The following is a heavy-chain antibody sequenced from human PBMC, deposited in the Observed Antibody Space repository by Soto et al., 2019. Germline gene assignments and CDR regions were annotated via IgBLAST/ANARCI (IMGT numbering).Heavy chain of an antibody. J-gene: IGHJ4*02. D-gene: IGHD1-1*01. Sequence: EVQLVEAGGGLVQPGRSLRLSCAASGFTFDDYAMHWVRQAPGKGLEWVSGISWNSGSIGYADSVKGRFTISRDNAKNSLYLQMNSLRAEDTALYYCAKDIEPTTYYFDYWGQGTLVTVSS. V-gene: IGHV3-9*01. CDR2: ISWNSGSI. CDR1: GFTFDDYA. CDR3: AKDIEPTTYYFDY.